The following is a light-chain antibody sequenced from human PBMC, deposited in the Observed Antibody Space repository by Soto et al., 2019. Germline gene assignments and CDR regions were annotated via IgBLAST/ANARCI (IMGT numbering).Light chain of an antibody. CDR1: SSNIGRNY. V-gene: IGLV1-47*01. CDR2: RDN. CDR3: ATCDDSLSGVV. J-gene: IGLJ2*01. Sequence: QSVLTQPPSASGTPGQRVTISCSGSSSNIGRNYLYWYQQFSGTAPKLLVYRDNHRPSGVPDRFSGSKSGTSASLAISGLRSEDEADYYCATCDDSLSGVVFGGGTKLTVL.